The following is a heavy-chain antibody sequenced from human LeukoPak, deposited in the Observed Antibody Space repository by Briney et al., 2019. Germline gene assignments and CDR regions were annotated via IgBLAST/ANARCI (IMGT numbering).Heavy chain of an antibody. D-gene: IGHD5-24*01. CDR2: IKEDGSEK. CDR1: GFTFTTYW. J-gene: IGHJ4*02. V-gene: IGHV3-7*03. Sequence: GGSLRLSCAASGFTFTTYWLSWVRQAPGKGLEWVANIKEDGSEKYYVDSVKGRFTISRDNAQNSVYLHMNSLIAEDTAVYYCAKSGYNRFDYWGQGTRVTVSS. CDR3: AKSGYNRFDY.